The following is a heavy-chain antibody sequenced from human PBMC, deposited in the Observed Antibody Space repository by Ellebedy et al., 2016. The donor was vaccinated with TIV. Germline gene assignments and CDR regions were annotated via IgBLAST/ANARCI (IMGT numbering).Heavy chain of an antibody. J-gene: IGHJ4*02. CDR3: ARVFYYYDSSGYPFDY. CDR2: INPSGGST. V-gene: IGHV1-46*01. CDR1: GYTFTSYY. D-gene: IGHD3-22*01. Sequence: AASVKVSCKASGYTFTSYYMHWVRQAPGQGLEWMGIINPSGGSTSYAQKFQGRVTMTRDTSTSTVYMELSSLRSEDTAVYYCARVFYYYDSSGYPFDYWGQGTLVTVSS.